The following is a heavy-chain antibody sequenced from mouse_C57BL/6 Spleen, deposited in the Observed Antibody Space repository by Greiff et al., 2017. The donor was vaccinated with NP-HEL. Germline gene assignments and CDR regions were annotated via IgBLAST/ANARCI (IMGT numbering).Heavy chain of an antibody. CDR2: IYPGDGDT. CDR3: ARGRDTRGLAY. V-gene: IGHV1-80*01. CDR1: GYAFSSYW. Sequence: VQLQQSGAELVKPGASVKISCKASGYAFSSYWMNWVKQRPGKGLEWIGQIYPGDGDTNYNGKFKGKATLTVDKSSSTAYMLLSILTAEDAAVYFCARGRDTRGLAYWGQGTLVTVSA. J-gene: IGHJ3*01.